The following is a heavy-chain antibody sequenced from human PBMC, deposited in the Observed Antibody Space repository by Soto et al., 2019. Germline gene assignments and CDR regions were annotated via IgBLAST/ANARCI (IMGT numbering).Heavy chain of an antibody. CDR2: INPSGGST. Sequence: GASVKVSCKASGYTFTSYYMHWVRQAPGQGLEWMGIINPSGGSTSYAQKFQGRVTMTRDTSTSTVYMELSSLRSEDTAVYYCARDFHYDSSGYYSSQYYYYGMDVWGQGTTVTVSS. CDR3: ARDFHYDSSGYYSSQYYYYGMDV. J-gene: IGHJ6*02. V-gene: IGHV1-46*01. CDR1: GYTFTSYY. D-gene: IGHD3-22*01.